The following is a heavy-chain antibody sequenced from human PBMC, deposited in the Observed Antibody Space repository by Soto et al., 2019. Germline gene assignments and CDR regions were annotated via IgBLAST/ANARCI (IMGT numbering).Heavy chain of an antibody. V-gene: IGHV3-53*01. CDR1: GFTVSSNY. CDR3: ARWHCSGGSCYSGMDV. Sequence: GGSLRLSCAASGFTVSSNYMSWVRQAPGKGLEWVSVIYSGGSTYYADSVKGRFTISRDNSKNTLYLQMNSLRAEDTAVYYCARWHCSGGSCYSGMDVWGQGTTVTVSS. J-gene: IGHJ6*02. CDR2: IYSGGST. D-gene: IGHD2-15*01.